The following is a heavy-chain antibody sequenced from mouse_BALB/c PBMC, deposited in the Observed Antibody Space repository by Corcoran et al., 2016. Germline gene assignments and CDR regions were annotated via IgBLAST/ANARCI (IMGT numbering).Heavy chain of an antibody. CDR1: GYTFTSYL. CDR2: IYPYNDGT. CDR3: AREVPGGNPFDY. J-gene: IGHJ2*01. D-gene: IGHD2-1*01. V-gene: IGHV1S136*01. Sequence: EFKLQPSGPELVKPGASVKMPYKASGYTFTSYLMHWVIQKPGQGLEWIGYIYPYNDGTRYNEKFKGTATLTSDKSSSTAYMELSSLTSEDSAVYYCAREVPGGNPFDYWGQGTTLTVSS.